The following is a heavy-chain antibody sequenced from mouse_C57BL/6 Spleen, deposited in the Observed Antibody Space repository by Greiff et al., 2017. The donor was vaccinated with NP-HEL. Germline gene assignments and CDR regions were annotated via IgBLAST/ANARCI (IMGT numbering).Heavy chain of an antibody. CDR3: ARALRSNYYAMDY. CDR2: IDPSDSHT. CDR1: GYTFTSYW. D-gene: IGHD1-1*01. Sequence: QVQLQQPGAELVMPGASVKLSCKASGYTFTSYWMHWVKQRPGQGLEWIGEIDPSDSHTNYNQKFKGKSTLTVDKSSSTAYMQLSSLTSEDSAVYYCARALRSNYYAMDYWGQGTSVTVSS. V-gene: IGHV1-69*01. J-gene: IGHJ4*01.